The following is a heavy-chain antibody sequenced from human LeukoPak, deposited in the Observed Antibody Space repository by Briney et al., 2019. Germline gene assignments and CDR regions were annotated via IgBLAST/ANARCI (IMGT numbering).Heavy chain of an antibody. CDR2: IHSADSNT. CDR3: ARFSPDPGGY. CDR1: GYSFTNYW. D-gene: IGHD3-10*01. Sequence: GESLKISCKDSGYSFTNYWIGWVRQMPGKGLEWMGIIHSADSNTKYSPSFQGQVTISADKSISTAYLQWSGLKASDTAMYYCARFSPDPGGYWGQGTLVTVSS. J-gene: IGHJ4*02. V-gene: IGHV5-51*01.